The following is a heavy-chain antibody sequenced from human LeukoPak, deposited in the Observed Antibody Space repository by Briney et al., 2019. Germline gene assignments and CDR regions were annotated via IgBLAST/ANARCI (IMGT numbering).Heavy chain of an antibody. J-gene: IGHJ4*02. CDR2: IIHSGSS. CDR1: GGSFSDYS. V-gene: IGHV4-34*01. Sequence: SETLSLTCAVYGGSFSDYSWTWIRQSPGKALEWIGEIIHSGSSHYNPSLKSRVTISVDTSKNQFSLKLTSVTAADTAVYFCARGSPGYWVQGTLVTVSS. CDR3: ARGSPGY.